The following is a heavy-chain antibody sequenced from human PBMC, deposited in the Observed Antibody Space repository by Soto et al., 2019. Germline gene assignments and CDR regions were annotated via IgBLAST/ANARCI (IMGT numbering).Heavy chain of an antibody. CDR3: ARSITIFGVVITNTQYYYYGMDV. V-gene: IGHV1-46*01. D-gene: IGHD3-3*01. CDR1: GYTFTSYY. J-gene: IGHJ6*02. CDR2: INPSGGTT. Sequence: GASVKVSCKASGYTFTSYYIHWVRQAPGQGLEWMGIINPSGGTTDYAQKFQGRVTMTGDTSTSTAYMELSSLRSEDTAVYYCARSITIFGVVITNTQYYYYGMDVWGQGTTVTVSS.